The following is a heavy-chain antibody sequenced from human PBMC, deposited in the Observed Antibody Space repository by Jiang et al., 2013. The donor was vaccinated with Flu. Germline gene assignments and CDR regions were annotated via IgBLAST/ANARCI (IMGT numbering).Heavy chain of an antibody. CDR2: IYPGDSDT. D-gene: IGHD3-10*01. J-gene: IGHJ3*02. Sequence: VQLVESGAEVKKPGESLKISCKGSGYSFTSYWIGWVRQMPGKGLEWMGIIYPGDSDTRYSPSFQGQVTISADKSISTAYLQWSSLKASDTAMYYCARHWSWFGEILDAFDIWGQGTMVTVSS. CDR3: ARHWSWFGEILDAFDI. V-gene: IGHV5-51*01. CDR1: GYSFTSYW.